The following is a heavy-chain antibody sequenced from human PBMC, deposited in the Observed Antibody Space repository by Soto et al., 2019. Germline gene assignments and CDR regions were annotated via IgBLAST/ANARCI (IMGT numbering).Heavy chain of an antibody. Sequence: KVSCKASGGTFSSYAISWVRQAPGQGLEWMGGIIPIFGTANYAQKFQGRVTITADESTSTAYMELSSLRSEDTAVYYCARDVPPRYDYSNYVAFDIWGQGTMVTVSS. D-gene: IGHD4-4*01. V-gene: IGHV1-69*01. CDR2: IIPIFGTA. CDR3: ARDVPPRYDYSNYVAFDI. CDR1: GGTFSSYA. J-gene: IGHJ3*02.